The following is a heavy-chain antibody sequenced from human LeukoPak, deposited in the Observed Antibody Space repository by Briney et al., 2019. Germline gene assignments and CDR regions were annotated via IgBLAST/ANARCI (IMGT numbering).Heavy chain of an antibody. D-gene: IGHD2-15*01. V-gene: IGHV1-18*04. CDR2: ISAYNGNT. CDR1: GYTFTSYG. J-gene: IGHJ4*02. Sequence: GASVKVSCKASGYTFTSYGISWVRQAPGQGLEWMGWISAYNGNTNYAQKFQGSVTMTTDTSTSTAYMELRSLRSDDTAVYYCARVRDVVVVAATQPDFDYWGQGTLVTVSS. CDR3: ARVRDVVVVAATQPDFDY.